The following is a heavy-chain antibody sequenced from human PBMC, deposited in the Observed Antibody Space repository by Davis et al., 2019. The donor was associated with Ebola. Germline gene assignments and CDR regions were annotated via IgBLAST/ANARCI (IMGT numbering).Heavy chain of an antibody. Sequence: SETLSLTCSVSSGSISDSRYYWGWVRQTPEKGLEYIATIYSSRTTYSNPSLKSRVTISVDTSNNQFSLKLTSVTAADTALYYCARQGGPETTLDSWGRGRLVTVSS. J-gene: IGHJ4*02. CDR2: IYSSRTT. CDR1: SGSISDSRYY. V-gene: IGHV4-39*01. CDR3: ARQGGPETTLDS. D-gene: IGHD1-14*01.